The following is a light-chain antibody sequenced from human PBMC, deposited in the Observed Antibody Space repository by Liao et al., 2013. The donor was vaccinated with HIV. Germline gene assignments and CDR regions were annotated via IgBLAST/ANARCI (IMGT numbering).Light chain of an antibody. CDR2: NDN. CDR3: QSADSSGTFPVV. CDR1: NIGSKS. Sequence: SYVLTQPPSVSVAPGKTASITCGGNNIGSKSVHWYQQKPGQAPVLVIYNDNDRPSGIPERFSGSSSGTTVTLTISGVQAEDEADYYCQSADSSGTFPVVFGGGTKLTVL. V-gene: IGLV3-21*01. J-gene: IGLJ2*01.